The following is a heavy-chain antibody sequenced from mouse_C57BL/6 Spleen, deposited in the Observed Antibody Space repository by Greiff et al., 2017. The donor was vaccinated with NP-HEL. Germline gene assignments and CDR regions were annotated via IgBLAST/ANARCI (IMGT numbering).Heavy chain of an antibody. Sequence: QVQLQQSGPVLVKPGASVKISCKASGYAFSSSWINWVKQRPGKGLEWIGRIYPGDGDTNYNGKFKGKATLTADKSSSTAYMQLSCLTSEDSAVYFCVPNATVVYYYAMDYWGQGTSVTVSS. D-gene: IGHD2-12*01. CDR3: VPNATVVYYYAMDY. V-gene: IGHV1-82*01. CDR1: GYAFSSSW. CDR2: IYPGDGDT. J-gene: IGHJ4*01.